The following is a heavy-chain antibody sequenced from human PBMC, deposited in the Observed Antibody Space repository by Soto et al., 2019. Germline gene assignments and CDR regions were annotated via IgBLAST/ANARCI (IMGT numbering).Heavy chain of an antibody. CDR3: ARDFPYYESSDSYFDY. CDR2: TYYRSKWYN. D-gene: IGHD3-16*01. V-gene: IGHV6-1*01. CDR1: GDSVSGNSAA. Sequence: QTLSLTCAISGDSVSGNSAAWNWIRQSPSRGLEWLGRTYYRSKWYNDYAVSVKSRITVTPDTSKNQFSLHLNSVTPEDTAVYYCARDFPYYESSDSYFDYWGQGALVTVSS. J-gene: IGHJ4*02.